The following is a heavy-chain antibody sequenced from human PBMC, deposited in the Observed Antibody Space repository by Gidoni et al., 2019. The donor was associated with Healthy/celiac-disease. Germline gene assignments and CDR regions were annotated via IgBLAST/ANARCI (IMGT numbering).Heavy chain of an antibody. J-gene: IGHJ4*02. D-gene: IGHD6-13*01. CDR3: ARSIAAAEDY. CDR1: GFTFSSYG. Sequence: QVQLVESGGGVVQPGRSLRLSCAASGFTFSSYGMNWVRQAPGKGLEWVAVISYDGSNKYYADAVQGRFTISRDNSKNTLYLQMNSLRAEDTAVYYCARSIAAAEDYWGQGTLVTVSS. CDR2: ISYDGSNK. V-gene: IGHV3-30*03.